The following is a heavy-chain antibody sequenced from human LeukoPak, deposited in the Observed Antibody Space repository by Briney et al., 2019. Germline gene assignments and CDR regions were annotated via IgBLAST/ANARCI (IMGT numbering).Heavy chain of an antibody. CDR1: GGYISTSNYY. Sequence: SETLSLTCTVSGGYISTSNYYWGWIRQSPGKGLEWIGNIYYSGSTYYNPSLKSRVSLSIDTSMNQFSLKVNSLTVADTAVYYCARDSSGWYLPWFDPWGQGTLVTVSS. D-gene: IGHD6-19*01. V-gene: IGHV4-39*02. J-gene: IGHJ5*02. CDR3: ARDSSGWYLPWFDP. CDR2: IYYSGST.